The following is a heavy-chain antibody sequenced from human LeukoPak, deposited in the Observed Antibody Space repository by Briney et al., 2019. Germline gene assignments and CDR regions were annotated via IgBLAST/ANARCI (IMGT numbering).Heavy chain of an antibody. Sequence: GGSLRLSCAASGFTFSSYAMHWVRQAPGKGLEWVAVISYDGSNKYYADSVKGRFTISRDNSKNTLYLQMNNLRPEDTAVYYCAKDSWSRNGIYDAFDIWGQGTMVTVSS. CDR3: AKDSWSRNGIYDAFDI. J-gene: IGHJ3*02. CDR1: GFTFSSYA. D-gene: IGHD2-8*01. V-gene: IGHV3-30-3*01. CDR2: ISYDGSNK.